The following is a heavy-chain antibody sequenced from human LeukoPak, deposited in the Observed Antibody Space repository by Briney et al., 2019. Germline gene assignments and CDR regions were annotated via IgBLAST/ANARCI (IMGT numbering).Heavy chain of an antibody. CDR2: IFSHGET. CDR1: GFTVGNNY. CDR3: ARDPPAVSINTYA. V-gene: IGHV3-66*01. D-gene: IGHD2-8*01. J-gene: IGHJ4*02. Sequence: PGGSLRLSCAASGFTVGNNYMNWVRQAPGKGLEWVSLIFSHGETSYADSVKGRFTISRGNSKNTLYLQMNGLRVEDTAVYYCARDPPAVSINTYAWGQGTLVTVSS.